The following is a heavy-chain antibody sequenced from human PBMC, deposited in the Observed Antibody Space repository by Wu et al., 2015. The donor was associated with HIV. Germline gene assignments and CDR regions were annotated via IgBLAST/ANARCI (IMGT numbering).Heavy chain of an antibody. V-gene: IGHV1-69*13. CDR3: ARDLFPKHYKTTVDPFGI. D-gene: IGHD4-23*01. CDR1: GGTFSSYA. CDR2: IIPIFGTA. J-gene: IGHJ3*02. Sequence: QVQLVQSGAEVKKPGSSVKVSCKASGGTFSSYAISWVRQAPGQGLEWMGRIIPIFGTANYAQKFQGRVTITADESTSTAYMELSSLRSEDTAVYYCARDLFPKHYKTTVDPFGIWGQGTMVTVSS.